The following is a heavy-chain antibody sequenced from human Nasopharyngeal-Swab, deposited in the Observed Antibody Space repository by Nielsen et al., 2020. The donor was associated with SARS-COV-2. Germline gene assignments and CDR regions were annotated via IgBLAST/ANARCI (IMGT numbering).Heavy chain of an antibody. CDR3: ARAQNVLRFLEWTQPFDY. V-gene: IGHV3-21*01. Sequence: VRQAPGKGLEWVSSISSSSSYIYYADSVKGRFTISRDNAKNSLYLQMNSLRAEDTAVYYCARAQNVLRFLEWTQPFDYWGRGTLVTVSS. CDR2: ISSSSSYI. J-gene: IGHJ4*02. D-gene: IGHD3-3*01.